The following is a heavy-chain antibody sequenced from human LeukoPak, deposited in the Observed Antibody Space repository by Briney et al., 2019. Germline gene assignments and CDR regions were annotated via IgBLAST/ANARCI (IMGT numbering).Heavy chain of an antibody. V-gene: IGHV1-18*01. J-gene: IGHJ4*02. D-gene: IGHD1-26*01. CDR2: VSAYNGNT. Sequence: ASVKVSCKAPGYTFISYGISWVRQAPGQGLEWMGWVSAYNGNTDYARKLQGRVTMTTDTSTSTAYMELRSLRSDDTAVYYCARDYLRVGATVFDYWGQGTLVTVSS. CDR1: GYTFISYG. CDR3: ARDYLRVGATVFDY.